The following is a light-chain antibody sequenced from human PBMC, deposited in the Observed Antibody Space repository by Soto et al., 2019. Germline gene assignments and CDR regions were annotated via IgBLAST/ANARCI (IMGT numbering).Light chain of an antibody. CDR3: LQHNNWPRT. CDR2: GAS. Sequence: EIVMTQSPFTLSVSPGERATLSCRASQSISSNLAWYQHKPGQAPRLLIFGASTRATDVPARFSGSGSGTEFTLTISSLQSEDFAVYYCLQHNNWPRTFGQGTKVDIK. V-gene: IGKV3-15*01. J-gene: IGKJ1*01. CDR1: QSISSN.